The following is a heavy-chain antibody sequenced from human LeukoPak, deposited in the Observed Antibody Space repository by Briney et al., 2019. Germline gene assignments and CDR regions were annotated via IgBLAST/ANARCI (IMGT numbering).Heavy chain of an antibody. Sequence: PGGSLRLSCAASGFTFSDYYMSWIRQAPGKGLEWVSYISSSGSTIYYADSVKGRFTISGDNSKNTLYLQMNSLRAEDTAVYYCARERSLGYCSSTSCSDAFDIWGQGTMVTISS. CDR2: ISSSGSTI. J-gene: IGHJ3*02. V-gene: IGHV3-11*04. CDR3: ARERSLGYCSSTSCSDAFDI. D-gene: IGHD2-2*01. CDR1: GFTFSDYY.